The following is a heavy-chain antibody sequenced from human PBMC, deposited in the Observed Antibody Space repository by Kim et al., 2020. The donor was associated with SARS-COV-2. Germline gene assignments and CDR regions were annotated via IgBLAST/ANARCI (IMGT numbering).Heavy chain of an antibody. CDR2: INWNGGRT. J-gene: IGHJ6*02. Sequence: GGSLRLSCAASGYTFDDFGMSWVRQAPGKGLEWLSGINWNGGRTGYADSVKGRFIISRDNAKNSLYLQMNSLRDEDTALYHCARSRGFGDLFPLDVWGQGTTVTVSS. CDR1: GYTFDDFG. V-gene: IGHV3-20*01. CDR3: ARSRGFGDLFPLDV. D-gene: IGHD3-10*01.